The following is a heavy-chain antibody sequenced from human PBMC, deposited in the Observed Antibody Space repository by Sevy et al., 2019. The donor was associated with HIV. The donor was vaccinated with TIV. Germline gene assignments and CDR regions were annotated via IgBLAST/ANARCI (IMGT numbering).Heavy chain of an antibody. J-gene: IGHJ5*02. D-gene: IGHD6-19*01. CDR2: ISWNSGSI. CDR1: GFTFDDYA. V-gene: IGHV3-9*01. CDR3: AKRGGQWLADNWFDP. Sequence: GGSLRLSCAASGFTFDDYAMHWVRQAPGKGLEWVSGISWNSGSIDYADSVKGRFTISRDNAKNSLYLQMNSLRAEDTALYYCAKRGGQWLADNWFDPWGQGTLVTVSS.